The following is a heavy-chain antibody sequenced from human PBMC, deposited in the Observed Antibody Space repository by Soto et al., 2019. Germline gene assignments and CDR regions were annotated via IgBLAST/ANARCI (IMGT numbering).Heavy chain of an antibody. J-gene: IGHJ5*02. Sequence: SETLSLTCTVSGGSISSYYWGWIRQPPGKGLEWIGSVYYSVSTYYNPSLKSRVTISVDTSKNQLSLKLSSVTAADTAVYYCVRGSAPQAWGQGTLVTVSS. V-gene: IGHV4-39*01. CDR2: VYYSVST. CDR3: VRGSAPQA. CDR1: GGSISSYY.